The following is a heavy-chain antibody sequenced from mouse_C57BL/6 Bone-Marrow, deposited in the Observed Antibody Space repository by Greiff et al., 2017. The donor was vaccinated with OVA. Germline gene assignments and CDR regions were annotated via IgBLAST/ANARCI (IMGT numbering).Heavy chain of an antibody. CDR3: ARHRDSSGPDY. CDR1: GYKFTDYY. J-gene: IGHJ2*01. Sequence: EVQLQQSGPVLVKPGASVKMSCKASGYKFTDYYMNWVKQSHGKSLEWIGVINPYNGGTSYNQKFKGKATLTVDKSSSTAYMELNSLTSEDSAVYYCARHRDSSGPDYWGQGTTLTVSS. D-gene: IGHD3-2*02. CDR2: INPYNGGT. V-gene: IGHV1-19*01.